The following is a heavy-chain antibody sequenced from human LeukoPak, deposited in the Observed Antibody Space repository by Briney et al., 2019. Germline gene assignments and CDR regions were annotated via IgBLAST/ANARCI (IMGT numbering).Heavy chain of an antibody. V-gene: IGHV4-61*01. CDR2: IYYSGST. CDR3: AREYGDYEAFDI. Sequence: PSETLSLTCTVSGGSITTTTYYWSWIRQPPGKGLEWIGYIYYSGSTNYNPSLKSRVTISVDTSKNQFSLKLSSVTAADTAVYYCAREYGDYEAFDIWGQGTMVTVSS. J-gene: IGHJ3*02. CDR1: GGSITTTTYY. D-gene: IGHD4-17*01.